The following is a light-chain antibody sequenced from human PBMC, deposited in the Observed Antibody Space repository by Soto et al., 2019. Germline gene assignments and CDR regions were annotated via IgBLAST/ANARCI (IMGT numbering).Light chain of an antibody. V-gene: IGKV3-20*01. CDR1: LSVSNNA. CDR2: GAS. CDR3: QVYGNSPMYT. Sequence: EIVLTQSPGTLSLSPGERATLSCRASLSVSNNALAWYQQKPGQAPRLLIYGASNRATGIPDVFSGSGSGTDFTLTISRLEAEDFAVYYCQVYGNSPMYTFGQGTRLEIK. J-gene: IGKJ2*01.